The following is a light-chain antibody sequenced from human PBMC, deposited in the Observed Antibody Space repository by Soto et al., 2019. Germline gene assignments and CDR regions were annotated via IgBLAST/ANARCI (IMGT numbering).Light chain of an antibody. J-gene: IGLJ2*01. CDR1: SSDVGGYNY. CDR3: SSYRSSNSVGVV. CDR2: EVT. Sequence: QSALTQPASVSGSPGQSITISCTGTSSDVGGYNYVSWYQQHPGKAPKLMIYEVTNRPSGVSDRFSGSKSGNTASLTISGLQAEDEADYYCSSYRSSNSVGVVFGGGTKVTVL. V-gene: IGLV2-14*01.